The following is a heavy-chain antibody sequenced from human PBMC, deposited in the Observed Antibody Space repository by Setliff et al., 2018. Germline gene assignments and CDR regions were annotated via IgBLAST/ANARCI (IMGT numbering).Heavy chain of an antibody. CDR1: GGTFSDYH. D-gene: IGHD3-22*01. CDR2: INHRGST. V-gene: IGHV4-34*01. Sequence: PSETLSLTCAAYGGTFSDYHWTWIRQSPEKGLEWIGEINHRGSTNYNPSLKSRVTMSVDTSKNHVSLKLSSVTAADTAVYYCARAHTWSLPNDNSGYPGWFDPWGQGTLVTVSS. CDR3: ARAHTWSLPNDNSGYPGWFDP. J-gene: IGHJ5*02.